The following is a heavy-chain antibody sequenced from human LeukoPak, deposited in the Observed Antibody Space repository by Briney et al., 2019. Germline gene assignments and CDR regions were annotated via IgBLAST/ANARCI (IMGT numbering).Heavy chain of an antibody. V-gene: IGHV4-31*03. CDR2: IYYSGST. D-gene: IGHD1/OR15-1a*01. CDR1: GGSISTHVSGASSVYY. Sequence: SETLSLTCTVSGGSISTHVSGASSVYYWTWIRQHPGKGLEFIGSIYYSGSTYYNPSLKSRLTMSVDLSENQFPLKLSSVTAADTAVYYCARLEQTSWFDPWGQGTLVIVSS. CDR3: ARLEQTSWFDP. J-gene: IGHJ5*02.